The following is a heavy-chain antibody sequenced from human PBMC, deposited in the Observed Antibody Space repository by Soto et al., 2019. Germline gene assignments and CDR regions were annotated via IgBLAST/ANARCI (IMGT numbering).Heavy chain of an antibody. V-gene: IGHV4-39*01. Sequence: SETLSLTCTVSGGCISSSSYYWGWIRQPPGKGLEWIGSIYYSGSTYYNPSLKSRVTISVDTSKNQFSLKLSSVTAADTAVYYCARQAFRIAARPIDYWGQGTLVTVSS. J-gene: IGHJ4*02. CDR3: ARQAFRIAARPIDY. CDR2: IYYSGST. D-gene: IGHD6-6*01. CDR1: GGCISSSSYY.